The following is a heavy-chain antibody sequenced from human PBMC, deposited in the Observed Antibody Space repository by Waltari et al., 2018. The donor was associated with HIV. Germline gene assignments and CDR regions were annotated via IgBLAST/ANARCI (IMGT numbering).Heavy chain of an antibody. V-gene: IGHV5-51*03. CDR3: AVRPCYSRGCRGGFDI. CDR2: SYPVDSEA. CDR1: GNTFSSYW. J-gene: IGHJ3*02. Sequence: EVQLVQSGAEVQKPGESMKISCKGSGNTFSSYWIDWVRQVPEKGLEWLGVSYPVDSEARYSPSFQGQVTISVDKSISTAYLQWSSLKCSGSAIYYGAVRPCYSRGCRGGFDIWGQGTMVTVSS. D-gene: IGHD6-19*01.